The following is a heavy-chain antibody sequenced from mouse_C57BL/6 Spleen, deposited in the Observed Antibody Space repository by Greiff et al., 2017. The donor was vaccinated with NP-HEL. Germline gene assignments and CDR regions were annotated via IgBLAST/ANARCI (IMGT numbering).Heavy chain of an antibody. CDR1: GYTFTDYY. J-gene: IGHJ2*01. D-gene: IGHD1-1*01. Sequence: VQLQQSGPELVKPGASVKISCKASGYTFTDYYMNWVKQSHGKSLEWIGDINPNNGGTSYNQKFKGKATLTVDKSSSTAYMELRSLTSEDSAVYYCARGYYGHFDYWGQGTTLTVSS. CDR2: INPNNGGT. V-gene: IGHV1-26*01. CDR3: ARGYYGHFDY.